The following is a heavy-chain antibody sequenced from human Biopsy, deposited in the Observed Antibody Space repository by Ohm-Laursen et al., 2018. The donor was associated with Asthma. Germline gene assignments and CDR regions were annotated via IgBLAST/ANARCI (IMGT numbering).Heavy chain of an antibody. Sequence: SLRLSCTASGFTFDDYAMYWVRQAPGTGLEWVSGISWNSGSIGYADSVKGRFTISRDNAKNSLYLQMNSLRAEDTALYYCAKGEWELLEANFDYWGQGTLVTVSS. CDR2: ISWNSGSI. CDR3: AKGEWELLEANFDY. CDR1: GFTFDDYA. J-gene: IGHJ4*02. D-gene: IGHD1-26*01. V-gene: IGHV3-9*01.